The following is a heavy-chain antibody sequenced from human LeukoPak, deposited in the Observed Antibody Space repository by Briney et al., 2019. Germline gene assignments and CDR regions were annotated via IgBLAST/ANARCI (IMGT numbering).Heavy chain of an antibody. J-gene: IGHJ4*02. CDR1: GYSFTSYW. CDR3: ARRTTMMDLDY. CDR2: IYPGDSDT. V-gene: IGHV5-51*01. D-gene: IGHD3-22*01. Sequence: GESLKISCKCSGYSFTSYWIGWLRRMPGKGLEWMGIIYPGDSDTRYSPSFQGQVTISADKSISTAYLQWSSLKASDTAMYYCARRTTMMDLDYWGQGTLVTVSS.